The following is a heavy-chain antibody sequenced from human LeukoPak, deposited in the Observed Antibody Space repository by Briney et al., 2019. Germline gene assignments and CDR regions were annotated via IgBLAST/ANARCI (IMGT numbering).Heavy chain of an antibody. CDR2: ISAYNGNT. V-gene: IGHV1-18*01. CDR1: GYIFTGYG. J-gene: IGHJ6*02. D-gene: IGHD3-22*01. Sequence: ASVKVSCKASGYIFTGYGIGWVRQAPGQGLEWMGWISAYNGNTDYAQKLQGRVTMTTDTSTSTAYMELRSLSSDDTAVYYCARCDSSRYWYGMDVWGQGTTVTVSS. CDR3: ARCDSSRYWYGMDV.